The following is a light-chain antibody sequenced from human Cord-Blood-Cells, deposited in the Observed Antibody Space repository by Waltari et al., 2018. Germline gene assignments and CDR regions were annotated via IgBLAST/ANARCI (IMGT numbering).Light chain of an antibody. CDR1: QSISSY. CDR2: AAA. Sequence: DIQMTQSPSSLSASVGDRVTITCRASQSISSYLTWYQQKPRKAPKLLIYAAASLQSGVLSTFSGSGSGTDFTLTISRLQPEDFATYYWQQSYSTPWTFGQGTKVEIK. J-gene: IGKJ1*01. CDR3: QQSYSTPWT. V-gene: IGKV1-39*01.